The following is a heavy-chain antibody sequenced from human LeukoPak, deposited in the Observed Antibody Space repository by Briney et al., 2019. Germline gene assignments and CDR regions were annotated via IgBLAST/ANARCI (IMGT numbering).Heavy chain of an antibody. CDR1: GFTFGSYA. CDR2: ISYDGSNK. CDR3: ARILYSSSWGTFDP. V-gene: IGHV3-30-3*01. D-gene: IGHD6-13*01. Sequence: TGGSLRLSCAASGFTFGSYAMHWVRQAPGKGLEWVAVISYDGSNKYYADSVKGRFTISRDNSKNTLYLQMNSLRAEDTAVYYCARILYSSSWGTFDPWGQGTLVTVSS. J-gene: IGHJ5*02.